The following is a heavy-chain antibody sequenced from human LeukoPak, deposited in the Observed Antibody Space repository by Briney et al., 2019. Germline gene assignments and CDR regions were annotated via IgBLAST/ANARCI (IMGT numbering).Heavy chain of an antibody. V-gene: IGHV3-11*04. CDR3: ARELYSRSSDAFDI. CDR2: ISSSGSTI. J-gene: IGHJ3*02. Sequence: GGSLRLSCAASGFTFSDYYMSWIRQAPGKGLEWVSYISSSGSTIYYADSVKGRFTISRDNAKNSLYLQMNSLRAEDTAVYYCARELYSRSSDAFDIWGQGTMVTVSS. D-gene: IGHD6-6*01. CDR1: GFTFSDYY.